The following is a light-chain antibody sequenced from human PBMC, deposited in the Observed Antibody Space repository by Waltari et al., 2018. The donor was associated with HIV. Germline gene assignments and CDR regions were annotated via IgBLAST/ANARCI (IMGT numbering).Light chain of an antibody. CDR1: SSDVGGYNY. V-gene: IGLV2-14*01. CDR2: EVS. CDR3: SSYTSSSTVV. J-gene: IGLJ2*01. Sequence: QSALTQPASVSGSPGQSITISCTGTSSDVGGYNYVSWYHQHPGKAPKLMIYEVSNRPSGVSNRFSGSNSCNTASLTISGLQAEDEADYYCSSYTSSSTVVFGGGTKLTVL.